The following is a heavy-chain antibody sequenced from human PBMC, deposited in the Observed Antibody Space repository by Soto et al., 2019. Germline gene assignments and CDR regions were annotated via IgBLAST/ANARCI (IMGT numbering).Heavy chain of an antibody. V-gene: IGHV4-34*01. Sequence: QVPLQPWGAGLLKPSETLSLTCAVYGGSFSGYYWGWIRQPPGKGLEWIGEINHSGSTNYNPSLMSRVTLSVDTSNDQFSLKLSSVTGADTAVYYWARKTTLKYFALWGRGTLVTVSS. CDR1: GGSFSGYY. CDR2: INHSGST. CDR3: ARKTTLKYFAL. D-gene: IGHD1-1*01. J-gene: IGHJ2*01.